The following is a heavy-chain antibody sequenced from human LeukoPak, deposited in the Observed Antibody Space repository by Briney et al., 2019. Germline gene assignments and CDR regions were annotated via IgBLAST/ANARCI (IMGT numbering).Heavy chain of an antibody. D-gene: IGHD3-10*01. J-gene: IGHJ2*01. Sequence: GGSLRLSCAASGFTFSSYAMGWVRQAPGKGLEWVSAITGSGGRTYYADSVKGRFTISRDNSRDRLYLETNSLRAEDTAVYYCARDRMGAIMYFDVWGRGTLVTVSS. CDR1: GFTFSSYA. CDR2: ITGSGGRT. V-gene: IGHV3-23*01. CDR3: ARDRMGAIMYFDV.